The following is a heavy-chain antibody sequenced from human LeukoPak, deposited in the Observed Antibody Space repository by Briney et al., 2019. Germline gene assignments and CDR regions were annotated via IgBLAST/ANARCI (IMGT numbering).Heavy chain of an antibody. CDR3: ARLGYCSSTSCYAYYYYGMDV. CDR1: GYTFTSYG. J-gene: IGHJ6*02. V-gene: IGHV1-18*01. Sequence: ASVTVSYKSSGYTFTSYGISWVRQAPGQGLEWMGWINTYNGNTNYAQKLQGRVTMTTDTSTSTAYMELRSLRSDDTAVYYCARLGYCSSTSCYAYYYYGMDVWGQGTTVTVSS. CDR2: INTYNGNT. D-gene: IGHD2-2*01.